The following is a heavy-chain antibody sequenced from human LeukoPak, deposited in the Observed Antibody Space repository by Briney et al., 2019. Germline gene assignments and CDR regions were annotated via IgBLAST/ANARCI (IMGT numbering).Heavy chain of an antibody. Sequence: SVKVSCKASGGTFSSYAISWVRQAPGQGREWMGGIIPIFGTANYAQKFQGRVTITADESTSTAYMELSSLRSEDTAVYYCASLMTTVTTVFDYWGQGTLVTVSS. J-gene: IGHJ4*02. CDR1: GGTFSSYA. CDR2: IIPIFGTA. V-gene: IGHV1-69*13. CDR3: ASLMTTVTTVFDY. D-gene: IGHD4-17*01.